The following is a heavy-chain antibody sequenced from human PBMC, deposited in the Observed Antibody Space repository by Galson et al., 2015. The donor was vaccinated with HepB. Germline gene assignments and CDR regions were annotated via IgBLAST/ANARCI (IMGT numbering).Heavy chain of an antibody. CDR2: IIPIFGTA. CDR1: GGTFSSYA. CDR3: AREPYYYYGMDV. Sequence: SVKVSCKASGGTFSSYAISWVRQAPGQGLEWMGGIIPIFGTANYAQKFQGRVTITADESTSTAYMELSSLRSEDTAVYYCAREPYYYYGMDVWGQGTTVTVSS. J-gene: IGHJ6*02. V-gene: IGHV1-69*13.